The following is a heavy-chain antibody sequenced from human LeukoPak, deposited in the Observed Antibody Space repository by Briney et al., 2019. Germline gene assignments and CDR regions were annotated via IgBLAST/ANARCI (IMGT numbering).Heavy chain of an antibody. Sequence: RSGGSLRLSCAASGFNFANHAMSWARQAPGKGLEWVASINHNGNVNYYVDSVKGRFTISRDNAKNSLYLQMSNLRAEDTAVYFCARGGGLDVWGQGATVTVSS. V-gene: IGHV3-7*03. J-gene: IGHJ6*02. CDR3: ARGGGLDV. CDR1: GFNFANHA. CDR2: INHNGNVN. D-gene: IGHD3-16*01.